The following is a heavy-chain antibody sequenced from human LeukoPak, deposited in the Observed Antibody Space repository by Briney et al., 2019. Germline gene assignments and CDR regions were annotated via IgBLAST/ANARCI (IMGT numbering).Heavy chain of an antibody. CDR1: GFTFSSYS. J-gene: IGHJ4*02. D-gene: IGHD2-21*02. V-gene: IGHV3-21*01. CDR2: ISSSTGYI. Sequence: GGSLRLSCAASGFTFSSYSMNWVRQAPGKGLEWVSSISSSTGYIYYADSVKGRFTISRDNSKNTLYLQMNSLTSADTAVYYCAKVKTDILIPDSWGQGTLVTVSS. CDR3: AKVKTDILIPDS.